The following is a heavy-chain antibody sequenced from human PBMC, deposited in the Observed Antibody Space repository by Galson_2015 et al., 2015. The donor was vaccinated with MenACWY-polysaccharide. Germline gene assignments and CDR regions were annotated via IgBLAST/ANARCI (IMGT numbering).Heavy chain of an antibody. CDR3: ARQTARRYSAALDI. Sequence: SLRLSCAASGFTFSTYAMNWVRQAPGKGLEWVSTISSSGGNTYYADSVKGRFTISRDNSKNTLYQQRNSLRAEDTAVYYCARQTARRYSAALDIWGQGTMVTVSS. CDR2: ISSSGGNT. D-gene: IGHD1-14*01. J-gene: IGHJ3*02. CDR1: GFTFSTYA. V-gene: IGHV3-23*01.